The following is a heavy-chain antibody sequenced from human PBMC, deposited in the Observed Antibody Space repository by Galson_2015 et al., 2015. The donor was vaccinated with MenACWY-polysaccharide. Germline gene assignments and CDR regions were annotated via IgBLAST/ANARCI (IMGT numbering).Heavy chain of an antibody. D-gene: IGHD2-2*01. CDR2: ISYDETNK. Sequence: SLRLSCAASGFTFHSYALHWVRQAPGKGLEWVAVISYDETNKYYADSVKGRFTISRDNSKNTLYLQMNSLRAEDAAVYYCARDYCSRTSCYGLDVWGQGTTVIVSS. J-gene: IGHJ6*02. CDR1: GFTFHSYA. V-gene: IGHV3-30-3*01. CDR3: ARDYCSRTSCYGLDV.